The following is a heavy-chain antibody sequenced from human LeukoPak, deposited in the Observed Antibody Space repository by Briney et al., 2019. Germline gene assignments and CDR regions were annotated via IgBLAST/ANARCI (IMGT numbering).Heavy chain of an antibody. V-gene: IGHV3-48*01. J-gene: IGHJ4*02. CDR2: ISFTGTI. Sequence: GGSLRLSCAASGFTFSSYSTNWVRQAPGKGLEWISYISFTGTIYYADSVKGRFTVSRDNAENSLYLQMISLRAEDTAIYYCARGSGGVGASLPYWGQGALVTASS. D-gene: IGHD3-16*01. CDR3: ARGSGGVGASLPY. CDR1: GFTFSSYS.